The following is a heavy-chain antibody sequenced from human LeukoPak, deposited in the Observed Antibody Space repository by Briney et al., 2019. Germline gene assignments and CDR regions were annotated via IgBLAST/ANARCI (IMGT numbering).Heavy chain of an antibody. CDR1: GYRFANYW. CDR3: ARHVGSSDVDF. V-gene: IGHV5-51*01. CDR2: IYPGDSDT. J-gene: IGHJ4*02. D-gene: IGHD6-13*01. Sequence: GESLKISCKGSGYRFANYWIGWARQMPGKGLEWMGIIYPGDSDTRYSPSFQGQVTISADKSISTAYLQWSSLQASDTAMYYCARHVGSSDVDFWGQGTLVTVSS.